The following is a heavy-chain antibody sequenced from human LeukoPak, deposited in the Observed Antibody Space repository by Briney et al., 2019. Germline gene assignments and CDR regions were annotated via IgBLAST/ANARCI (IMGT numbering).Heavy chain of an antibody. J-gene: IGHJ4*02. CDR3: AKDRSSSWYYFDY. D-gene: IGHD6-13*01. V-gene: IGHV3-66*01. CDR2: IYSGGTT. Sequence: GGSLRLSCAASGFTVSRNYMSWVRQAPGKGLEWVSVIYSGGTTYYADSVKGRFTISRDNSKNTLYLQMNSLRAEDTAVYYCAKDRSSSWYYFDYWGQGTLVTVSS. CDR1: GFTVSRNY.